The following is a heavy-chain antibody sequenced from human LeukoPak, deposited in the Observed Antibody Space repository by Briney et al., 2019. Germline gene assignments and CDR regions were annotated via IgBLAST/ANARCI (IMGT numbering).Heavy chain of an antibody. CDR1: GFTLSTHA. J-gene: IGHJ5*02. V-gene: IGHV3-23*01. D-gene: IGHD1-26*01. CDR3: AKGREAYSGSYTPFDP. CDR2: ISGSGSNT. Sequence: QSGGSLRLSCAASGFTLSTHAMSWVRQAPGKGLECVSTISGSGSNTYYTDSVKGRFTISRDSSKNTLYLQMNSLRAEDTAVYYCAKGREAYSGSYTPFDPWGQGTLVTVSS.